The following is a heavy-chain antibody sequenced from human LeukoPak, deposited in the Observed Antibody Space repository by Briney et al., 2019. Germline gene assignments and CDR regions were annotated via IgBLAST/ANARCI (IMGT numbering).Heavy chain of an antibody. CDR2: ISSSSSYI. CDR1: GFTFSSYS. Sequence: GGSLRLSCAASGFTFSSYSMNWVRQAPGKGLEWVSSISSSSSYIYYADSVKGRFTISRDNAKNSLYLQMNSLRAEDTAVYYCARGETGDYYFDYWGQGTLVTVSS. D-gene: IGHD7-27*01. V-gene: IGHV3-21*01. CDR3: ARGETGDYYFDY. J-gene: IGHJ4*02.